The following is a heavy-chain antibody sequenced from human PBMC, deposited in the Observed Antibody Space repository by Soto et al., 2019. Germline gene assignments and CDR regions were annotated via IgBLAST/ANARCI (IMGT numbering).Heavy chain of an antibody. Sequence: GGSLRLSCAASGFTFSSYAMHWVRQAPGKGLEWVAVISYDGSNKYYADSVKGRFTISRDNSKNTLYLQMNSLRAEDTAVYYCARDNMAGQLTYYYYYYGMDVWGQGTTVTVSS. CDR3: ARDNMAGQLTYYYYYYGMDV. J-gene: IGHJ6*02. CDR2: ISYDGSNK. D-gene: IGHD6-19*01. V-gene: IGHV3-30*04. CDR1: GFTFSSYA.